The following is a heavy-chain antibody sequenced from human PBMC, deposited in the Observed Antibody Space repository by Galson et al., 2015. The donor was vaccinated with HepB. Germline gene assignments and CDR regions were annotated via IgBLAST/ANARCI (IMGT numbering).Heavy chain of an antibody. D-gene: IGHD2-15*01. V-gene: IGHV1-18*01. J-gene: IGHJ5*02. Sequence: SVKVSCKASGYTFSSYSITWVRQAPGQGLEWMGWISPHNRDTNYARKLQGRVTMTTDTFTSTAYMELRSLRSDDTAVYYCARGAHVGVVGGIQNNRFDPWGQGTLVTVSS. CDR3: ARGAHVGVVGGIQNNRFDP. CDR2: ISPHNRDT. CDR1: GYTFSSYS.